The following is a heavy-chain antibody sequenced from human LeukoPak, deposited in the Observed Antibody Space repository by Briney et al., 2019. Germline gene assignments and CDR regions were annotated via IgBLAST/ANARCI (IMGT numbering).Heavy chain of an antibody. Sequence: GRSLRLSCAASGFTFSSYGMHWVRQAPGKGLEWVAVIWYDGSNKYYADSVKGRFTISRDNSKNTLYLQMNSLRVEDTAVYYCARSRPGYYFDYWGQGTLVTVSS. D-gene: IGHD6-6*01. CDR2: IWYDGSNK. J-gene: IGHJ4*02. V-gene: IGHV3-33*01. CDR3: ARSRPGYYFDY. CDR1: GFTFSSYG.